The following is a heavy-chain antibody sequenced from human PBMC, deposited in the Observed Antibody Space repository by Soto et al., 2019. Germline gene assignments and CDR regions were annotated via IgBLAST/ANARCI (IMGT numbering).Heavy chain of an antibody. CDR2: INWNGGST. Sequence: ESGGGVVRPGGSLRLSCAASGFTFDDYGMSWVRQAPGKGLEWVCGINWNGGSTGYADSVKGRFTISRDNAKNSLYLHMNSLRAEDTALYYCARDLEAADDFWSGYFTYNWFDPWGQGTLVTVSS. CDR1: GFTFDDYG. D-gene: IGHD3-3*01. CDR3: ARDLEAADDFWSGYFTYNWFDP. V-gene: IGHV3-20*04. J-gene: IGHJ5*02.